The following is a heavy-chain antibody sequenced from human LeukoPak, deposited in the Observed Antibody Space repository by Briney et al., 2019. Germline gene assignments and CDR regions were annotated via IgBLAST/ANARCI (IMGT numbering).Heavy chain of an antibody. J-gene: IGHJ3*02. Sequence: HPGGSLRLSCAASGFTFSSYGMHWVRQAPGKGLEWVAVISYDGSNKYYADSVKGRFAISRDNSKNTLYLQMNSLRAEDTAVYYCAKAFHNDAFDIWGQGTMVTVSS. CDR2: ISYDGSNK. CDR1: GFTFSSYG. V-gene: IGHV3-30*18. CDR3: AKAFHNDAFDI. D-gene: IGHD2/OR15-2a*01.